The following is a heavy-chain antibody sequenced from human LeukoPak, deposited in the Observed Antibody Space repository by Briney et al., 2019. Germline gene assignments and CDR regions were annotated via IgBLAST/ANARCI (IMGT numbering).Heavy chain of an antibody. Sequence: ASVTVFCKTSGYTFSKYDVNCVRKATGQGREWRGWMKPNSGQTGYAKRLQGRIIMTRNTSISTAYMQLTSLTSEYAAKYYCARGPPERTYSDFWGQGTLVTVSS. D-gene: IGHD4-11*01. CDR2: MKPNSGQT. CDR3: ARGPPERTYSDF. J-gene: IGHJ4*02. CDR1: GYTFSKYD. V-gene: IGHV1-8*01.